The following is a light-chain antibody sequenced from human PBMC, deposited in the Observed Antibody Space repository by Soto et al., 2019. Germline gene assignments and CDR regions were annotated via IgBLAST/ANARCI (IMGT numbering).Light chain of an antibody. CDR1: QSLSSN. CDR3: QQYDSWPRT. Sequence: EIVMTQSPATLSVSPGQRATLSCRASQSLSSNLVWYQQKPGQAPRLLIYGASTRATGIPARFSGSGSGTEFTLTINSLQSEDFAVYYCQQYDSWPRTFGQGTNVEIK. CDR2: GAS. V-gene: IGKV3-15*01. J-gene: IGKJ1*01.